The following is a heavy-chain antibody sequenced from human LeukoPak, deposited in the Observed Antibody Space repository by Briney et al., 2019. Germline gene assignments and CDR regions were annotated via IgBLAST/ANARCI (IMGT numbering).Heavy chain of an antibody. Sequence: ASVKVSCKASGYTFTSYYMHWVRQAPGQGLEWMGIINPSGGSTSYAQKFQGRVTMTRDTSTSTVYMELSSLRSEDTAVYYCARGNSRRVATMLYYYYYYGMDVWGQGTTVTVSS. D-gene: IGHD5-12*01. CDR1: GYTFTSYY. CDR2: INPSGGST. V-gene: IGHV1-46*01. J-gene: IGHJ6*02. CDR3: ARGNSRRVATMLYYYYYYGMDV.